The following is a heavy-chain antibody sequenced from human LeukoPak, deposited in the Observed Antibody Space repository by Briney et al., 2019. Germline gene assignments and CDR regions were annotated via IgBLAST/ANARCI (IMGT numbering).Heavy chain of an antibody. V-gene: IGHV3-30*18. CDR2: ISYDGSNK. Sequence: GGSLRLSCAASGFTFSSYGMHWVRQAPDKGLEWVAVISYDGSNKYYSDSVKGRFTISRDNSKNTLYLQMNSLRAEDTAVYYCAKAESGWETDGFDIWGQGTMVTVSS. CDR3: AKAESGWETDGFDI. D-gene: IGHD6-19*01. J-gene: IGHJ3*02. CDR1: GFTFSSYG.